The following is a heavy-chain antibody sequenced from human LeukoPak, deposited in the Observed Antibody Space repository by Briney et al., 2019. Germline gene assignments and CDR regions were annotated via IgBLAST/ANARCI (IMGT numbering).Heavy chain of an antibody. Sequence: SETLSLTCTVSGVSISSGGYYWSWIRQHPGKGLEWIGYIYYSGSTYYNPSLKSRVTISVDTSKNQFSLKLSSVTAADTAVYYCAREVTIPQQNYGMDVWGQGTTVTVSS. J-gene: IGHJ6*02. CDR1: GVSISSGGYY. D-gene: IGHD3-3*01. CDR2: IYYSGST. V-gene: IGHV4-31*03. CDR3: AREVTIPQQNYGMDV.